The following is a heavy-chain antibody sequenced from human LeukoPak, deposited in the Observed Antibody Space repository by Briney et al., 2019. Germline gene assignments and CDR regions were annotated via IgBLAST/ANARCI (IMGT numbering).Heavy chain of an antibody. D-gene: IGHD2-15*01. CDR1: GFAFSDYW. V-gene: IGHV3-7*01. CDR3: ARRYCGGGRCYKFDY. Sequence: GGSLRLSCAASGFAFSDYWMSWVRQTPGEGLEWVASIKLDGSEKSYVDSVKGRFTISRDNAKNSLFLQLNSLRAEDTALYYCARRYCGGGRCYKFDYWGQRTLVTVSS. CDR2: IKLDGSEK. J-gene: IGHJ4*02.